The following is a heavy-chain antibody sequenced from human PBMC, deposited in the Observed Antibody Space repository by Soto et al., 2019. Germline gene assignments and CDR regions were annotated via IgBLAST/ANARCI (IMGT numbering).Heavy chain of an antibody. CDR3: ARRLTTVTMFDY. V-gene: IGHV1-69*02. CDR2: IIPILGIT. CDR1: GGTFSSYT. Sequence: QVQLVQSGAEVKKPGSSVKVSCKASGGTFSSYTISWVRQAPGQGLEWMGRIIPILGITNYAQKFQGRVTITADKSTSTAYMELSSLRSEDTAVYYCARRLTTVTMFDYWGQGTLVTVSS. D-gene: IGHD4-17*01. J-gene: IGHJ4*02.